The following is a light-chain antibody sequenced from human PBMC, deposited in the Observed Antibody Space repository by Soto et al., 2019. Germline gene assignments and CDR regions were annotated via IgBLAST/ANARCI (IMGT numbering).Light chain of an antibody. CDR1: QSVSSSY. CDR2: GAS. J-gene: IGKJ5*01. V-gene: IGKV3-20*01. Sequence: EIVLTQSPGTLSLSPGERATLSCRASQSVSSSYLAWYQQKPGQAPRLLIYGASSRATGIPDRFSGSGSGTDFTLTISNLEPEDSAVYFCQQYTGPPTTFGQGTRLEIK. CDR3: QQYTGPPTT.